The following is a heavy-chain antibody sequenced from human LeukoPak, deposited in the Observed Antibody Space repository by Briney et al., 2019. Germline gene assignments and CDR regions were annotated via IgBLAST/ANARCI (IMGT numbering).Heavy chain of an antibody. V-gene: IGHV3-48*03. CDR3: AGDRPGTTYVFAH. Sequence: GGSLRLSCVASGFIFSDYEMNWVRQAPGKGPEYISYISGSGNTINYADSVKGRFLISRDNAKNSLHRQMNRLRVEDTAFYYCAGDRPGTTYVFAHWGQGTLVSVSS. J-gene: IGHJ5*02. CDR1: GFIFSDYE. CDR2: ISGSGNTI. D-gene: IGHD1-14*01.